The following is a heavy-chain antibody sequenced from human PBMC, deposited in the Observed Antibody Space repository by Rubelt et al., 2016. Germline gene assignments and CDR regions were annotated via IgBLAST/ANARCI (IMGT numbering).Heavy chain of an antibody. Sequence: QLQLRESGPGLVRPSETLSLTCTVSGGSTNNLYWSWLRQSAEKGLEWIGRIYSSGTFNYNPSLTGRVTMALDTSKNPLTLNLRSVTAADTATYYCARDFSTWSRGDWFDSWGQGIPVTVSS. CDR2: IYSSGTF. CDR3: ARDFSTWSRGDWFDS. V-gene: IGHV4-4*07. CDR1: GGSTNNLY. J-gene: IGHJ5*01. D-gene: IGHD6-13*01.